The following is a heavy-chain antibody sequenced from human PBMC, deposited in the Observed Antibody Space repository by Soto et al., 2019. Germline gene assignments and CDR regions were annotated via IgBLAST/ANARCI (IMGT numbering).Heavy chain of an antibody. Sequence: QVQLVQSGAEVKQPGSSVKVSCKAPGGTFSTYAISWVRQAPGQGLEWMGGVIPIFGTPKYAQKSQGRVTITADESTSTGYMELRSLRSEDTAVYYCARSQGGSSSLDIYYYYYYGMDVWGQGTTVTVSS. V-gene: IGHV1-69*01. CDR3: ARSQGGSSSLDIYYYYYYGMDV. J-gene: IGHJ6*02. CDR1: GGTFSTYA. D-gene: IGHD2-15*01. CDR2: VIPIFGTP.